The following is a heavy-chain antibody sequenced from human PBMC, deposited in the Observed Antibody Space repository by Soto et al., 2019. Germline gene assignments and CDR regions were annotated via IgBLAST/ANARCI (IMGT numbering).Heavy chain of an antibody. Sequence: SVKVSCQASGFTFPSSALHWVRQARGQRLEWIGWIVGGSGNTNYAQKFQERVTITRDMSTSTAYMELSSLRSEDTAVYYCAADLGDGVPKLYYGMDVWGQGTTVTVSS. V-gene: IGHV1-58*01. D-gene: IGHD3-3*01. CDR2: IVGGSGNT. CDR1: GFTFPSSA. CDR3: AADLGDGVPKLYYGMDV. J-gene: IGHJ6*02.